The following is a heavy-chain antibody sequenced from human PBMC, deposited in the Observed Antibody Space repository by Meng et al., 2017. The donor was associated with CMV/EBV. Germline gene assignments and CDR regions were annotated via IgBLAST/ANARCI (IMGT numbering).Heavy chain of an antibody. CDR1: GFTFSNAW. Sequence: GGSLRLSCAGSGFTFSNAWMSWVRQTPGKGLEWAGRIKSKSVGGAIEYAAPVEARFSISRDDSKNTLFLQMNSLKSEDTAVYYCTTDFWNGYFGHWGQGTLVTVSS. V-gene: IGHV3-15*01. D-gene: IGHD3-3*01. CDR2: IKSKSVGGAI. J-gene: IGHJ4*02. CDR3: TTDFWNGYFGH.